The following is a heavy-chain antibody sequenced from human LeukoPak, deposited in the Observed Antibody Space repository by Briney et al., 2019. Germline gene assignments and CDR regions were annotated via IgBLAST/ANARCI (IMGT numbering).Heavy chain of an antibody. CDR1: GYTFTSYY. CDR3: ARDPRIAAAGTRQYFDY. D-gene: IGHD6-13*01. Sequence: ASVKVSCKASGYTFTSYYMHWVRQAPGQGLEWMGIINPSGGSTSYAQKFQGRVTMTRDTSTSTVYMELSSLRSEDTAVYYCARDPRIAAAGTRQYFDYWGQGTLVTVSS. J-gene: IGHJ4*02. CDR2: INPSGGST. V-gene: IGHV1-46*01.